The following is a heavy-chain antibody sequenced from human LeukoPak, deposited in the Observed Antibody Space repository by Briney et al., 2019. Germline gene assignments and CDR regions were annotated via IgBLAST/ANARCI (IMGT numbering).Heavy chain of an antibody. V-gene: IGHV3-30-3*01. CDR3: AREGREYSSGWYSPRPFDP. CDR2: ISYDGSNK. Sequence: PGGSLRLSCAASGFTFSYYAMHWVRQAPGKGLEWVAVISYDGSNKYYADSVKGRFTISRDNSKNTLYLQMNSLRAEDTAVYNCAREGREYSSGWYSPRPFDPWGQGTLVTVSS. CDR1: GFTFSYYA. D-gene: IGHD6-19*01. J-gene: IGHJ5*02.